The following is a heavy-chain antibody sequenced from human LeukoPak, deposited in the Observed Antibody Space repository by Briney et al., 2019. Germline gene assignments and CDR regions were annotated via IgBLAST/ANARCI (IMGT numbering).Heavy chain of an antibody. CDR3: ARVGFDFWSGYYYYFDY. J-gene: IGHJ4*02. D-gene: IGHD3-3*01. V-gene: IGHV4-39*07. Sequence: SETLSLTCTVSGGSISSSSYYWGWIRQPPGKGLEWIGTIYYSGNTYYNPSLKSRVTISVDTSKNQFSLKLSSVTAADTAVYYCARVGFDFWSGYYYYFDYWGQGTLVTVSS. CDR1: GGSISSSSYY. CDR2: IYYSGNT.